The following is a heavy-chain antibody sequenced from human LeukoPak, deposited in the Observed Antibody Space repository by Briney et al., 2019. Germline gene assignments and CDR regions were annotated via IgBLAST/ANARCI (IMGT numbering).Heavy chain of an antibody. CDR3: ARDWDGLGY. J-gene: IGHJ4*02. D-gene: IGHD1-26*01. CDR2: ISSSSSYI. V-gene: IGHV3-21*01. CDR1: GFTFSSYS. Sequence: GGSLRLSCAASGFTFSSYSMYWVRRAPGKGLEWVSSISSSSSYIYYADSVKGRFTISRDNAKNSLYLQMNSLRAEDTAVYYCARDWDGLGYWGQGTLVTVSS.